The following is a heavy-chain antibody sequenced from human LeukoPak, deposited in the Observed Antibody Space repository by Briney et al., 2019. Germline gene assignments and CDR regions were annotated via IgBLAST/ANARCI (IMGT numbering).Heavy chain of an antibody. D-gene: IGHD6-19*01. CDR3: VGWTPAPLNWFDP. Sequence: PGGSLRLSCAASGFTFSSYAMSWVRQAPGKGLEWVSAISGSGGSTYYADSVKGRFTISRDNSKNTLYLQMNRPRAEDTAVYYCVGWTPAPLNWFDPWGQGTLVTVSS. J-gene: IGHJ5*02. CDR1: GFTFSSYA. V-gene: IGHV3-23*01. CDR2: ISGSGGST.